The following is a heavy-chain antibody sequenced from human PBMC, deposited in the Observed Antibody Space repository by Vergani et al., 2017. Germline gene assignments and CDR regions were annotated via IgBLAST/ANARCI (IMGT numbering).Heavy chain of an antibody. J-gene: IGHJ3*02. CDR2: IIPIFGTA. D-gene: IGHD3-10*01. Sequence: QVQLVQSGAEVNKPGSSVKVSCKASGGTFSSYAISWVRQAPGQGLEWMGGIIPIFGTANYAQKFQGRVTITADESTSTAYMELSSLRSEDTAVYYCAKDLQWWKARYPQGAFDIWGQGTMVTVSS. CDR3: AKDLQWWKARYPQGAFDI. V-gene: IGHV1-69*01. CDR1: GGTFSSYA.